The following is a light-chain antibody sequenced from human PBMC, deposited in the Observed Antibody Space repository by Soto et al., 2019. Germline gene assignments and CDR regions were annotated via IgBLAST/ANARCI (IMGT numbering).Light chain of an antibody. CDR1: QSVSRNY. CDR2: GAS. Sequence: EIGLTQSPGTLSLSPGGRAILSCRASQSVSRNYVAWYQQKPGQAPRLLIYGASSRASGIPDRFSGSGSGADFTLSITRLEPEDFALYYCQQYGSTPLTFGGGTKVEIK. CDR3: QQYGSTPLT. V-gene: IGKV3-20*01. J-gene: IGKJ4*01.